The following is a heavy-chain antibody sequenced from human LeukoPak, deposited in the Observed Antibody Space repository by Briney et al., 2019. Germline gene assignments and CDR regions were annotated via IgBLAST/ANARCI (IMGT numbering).Heavy chain of an antibody. J-gene: IGHJ6*03. CDR3: AKEGFYCSGGSCYSFYYYYMDV. D-gene: IGHD2-15*01. V-gene: IGHV3-23*01. CDR1: GFTVSSNY. Sequence: PGGSLRLSCAASGFTVSSNYMSWVRQAPGKGLEWVSAISGSGGSTYYADSVKGRFTISRDNSKNTLYLQMNSLRAEDTAVYYCAKEGFYCSGGSCYSFYYYYMDVWGKGTTVTVSS. CDR2: ISGSGGST.